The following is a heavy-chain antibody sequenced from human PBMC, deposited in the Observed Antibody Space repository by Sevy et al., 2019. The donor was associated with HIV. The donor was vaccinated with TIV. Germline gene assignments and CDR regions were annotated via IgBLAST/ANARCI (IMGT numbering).Heavy chain of an antibody. Sequence: GESLKISCAASGFTFSSYGMHWVRQAPGKGLEWVAVIWYDGSNKYYADSVKGRFTISRDNSKNTLYLQMNSLRAEDTAVYYCARDNRVGAPNYYYYGMDVWGQGTTVTVSS. D-gene: IGHD1-26*01. V-gene: IGHV3-33*01. CDR1: GFTFSSYG. CDR3: ARDNRVGAPNYYYYGMDV. CDR2: IWYDGSNK. J-gene: IGHJ6*02.